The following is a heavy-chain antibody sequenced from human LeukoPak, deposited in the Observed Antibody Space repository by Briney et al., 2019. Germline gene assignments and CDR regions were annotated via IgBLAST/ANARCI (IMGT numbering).Heavy chain of an antibody. D-gene: IGHD3-22*01. CDR2: INHSGST. Sequence: SETLSLTCAVYGGSFSGYYWRWIRQTPGKGLEWIGEINHSGSTNYNPSLKSRVTISVDTSKNQFSLKLSSVTAADTAVYYCARQAPRDSSGYYLLQFGAFDIWGQGTMVTVSS. CDR1: GGSFSGYY. CDR3: ARQAPRDSSGYYLLQFGAFDI. V-gene: IGHV4-34*01. J-gene: IGHJ3*02.